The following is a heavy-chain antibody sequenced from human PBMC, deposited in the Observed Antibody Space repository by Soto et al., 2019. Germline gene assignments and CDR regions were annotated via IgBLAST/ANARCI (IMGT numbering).Heavy chain of an antibody. CDR1: GYTLNTYG. Sequence: QVQLVQSGAEVKKPGASVKVSCKASGYTLNTYGITWVRQAPVQGLEWMGWISANNDPTNYPQKLQGRVPMTTDTSTSTACMELRSLTSDDTAVYYWARGTYSDYWGQGTRVTVSS. CDR2: ISANNDPT. V-gene: IGHV1-18*01. CDR3: ARGTYSDY. J-gene: IGHJ4*02.